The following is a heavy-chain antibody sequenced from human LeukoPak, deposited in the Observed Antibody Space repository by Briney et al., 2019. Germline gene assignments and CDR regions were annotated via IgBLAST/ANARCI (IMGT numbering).Heavy chain of an antibody. CDR2: IYHSGRT. V-gene: IGHV4-38-2*02. CDR3: ARAIKPRRVYCSGGSCYSTYFDY. D-gene: IGHD2-15*01. Sequence: SETLSLTCTVSGYSISSGYYWGWIRPPPGKGLEWIGSIYHSGRTFYNPSLKSRVTISVDTSKNQFSLKLTSVTAADTAVYYCARAIKPRRVYCSGGSCYSTYFDYWGQGTLVTVSS. J-gene: IGHJ4*02. CDR1: GYSISSGYY.